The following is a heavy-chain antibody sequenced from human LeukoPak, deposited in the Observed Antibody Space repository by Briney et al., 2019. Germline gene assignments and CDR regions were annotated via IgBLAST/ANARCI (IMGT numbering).Heavy chain of an antibody. CDR2: INPASGGT. Sequence: ASVKVSCKASRHAFTAYYMHWVRQAPGQGLEWMGWINPASGGTKYAQKFQGRVTMTRDTSISTAYMELSRLRSDDTAVYYCARVRDYYDSSGHFDYWGQGTLVTVSS. J-gene: IGHJ4*02. CDR3: ARVRDYYDSSGHFDY. V-gene: IGHV1-2*02. D-gene: IGHD3-22*01. CDR1: RHAFTAYY.